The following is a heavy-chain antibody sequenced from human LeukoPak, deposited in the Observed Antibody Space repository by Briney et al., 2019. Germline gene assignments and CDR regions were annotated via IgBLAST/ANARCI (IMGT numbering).Heavy chain of an antibody. D-gene: IGHD1-26*01. Sequence: GGSLRLSCVASGFTFSTYNMLWVRPTPGKGREGLFYINTAGSAVHYADSVKDRFTFSRDNAKNSLYLQMNSLRVEDTAIYYCARVGSRGDWFDYWGQGTRVTVSS. CDR1: GFTFSTYN. CDR3: ARVGSRGDWFDY. V-gene: IGHV3-48*01. J-gene: IGHJ5*01. CDR2: INTAGSAV.